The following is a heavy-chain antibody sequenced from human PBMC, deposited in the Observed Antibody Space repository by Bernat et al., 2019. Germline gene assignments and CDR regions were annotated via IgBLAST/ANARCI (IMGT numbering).Heavy chain of an antibody. CDR3: AKNRDYSDSKPDDF. CDR1: GFTFSSYA. D-gene: IGHD4-11*01. Sequence: EVQLLESGGGLVQPGGSLRLSCAASGFTFSSYAMSWVRQAPGKGLEWVSAISGSGDNAYYADSVKGRFTISRDNSKSTLYLQMNSLRDEDTAAYYCAKNRDYSDSKPDDFWGQGTLVTVSS. V-gene: IGHV3-23*01. CDR2: ISGSGDNA. J-gene: IGHJ4*02.